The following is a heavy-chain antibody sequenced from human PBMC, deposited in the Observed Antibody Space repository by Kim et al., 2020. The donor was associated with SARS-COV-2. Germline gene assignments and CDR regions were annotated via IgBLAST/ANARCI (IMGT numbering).Heavy chain of an antibody. Sequence: SETLSLTCTVSDGSINNYYWSWFRQPPGKGLEWIGYVFSSGTTNYNPSLESRLTMSVDPSKNQFSLRLKSVTAAETAVYYGARPEPLGYYSLWGRGSLVT. CDR3: ARPEPLGYYSL. D-gene: IGHD3-22*01. J-gene: IGHJ4*02. CDR1: DGSINNYY. CDR2: VFSSGTT. V-gene: IGHV4-59*13.